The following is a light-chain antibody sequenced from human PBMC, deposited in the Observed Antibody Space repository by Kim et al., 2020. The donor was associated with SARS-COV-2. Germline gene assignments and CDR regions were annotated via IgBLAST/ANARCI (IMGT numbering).Light chain of an antibody. Sequence: GQRVTISCSGSSSNIGNNTLNWYKQLPGTAPKLLIYGNYQRPSGVPDRFSGSKSGASASLAISGLQSGDEADYYCAAWDDSLNAVVFGGGTQLTVL. CDR1: SSNIGNNT. CDR2: GNY. J-gene: IGLJ2*01. V-gene: IGLV1-44*01. CDR3: AAWDDSLNAVV.